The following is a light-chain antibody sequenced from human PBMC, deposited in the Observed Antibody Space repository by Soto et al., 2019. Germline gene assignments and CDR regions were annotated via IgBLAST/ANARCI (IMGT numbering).Light chain of an antibody. Sequence: EIMMTQSPATLSVSAGERATLSFRASQSISNNLAWYQQKPGQAPRLLIYGASTRATGIPARFSGSGSGTEFTLTISSLQSEDFAVYSCQHYNDLPLTFGGGTKVDIK. CDR3: QHYNDLPLT. J-gene: IGKJ4*01. V-gene: IGKV3-15*01. CDR2: GAS. CDR1: QSISNN.